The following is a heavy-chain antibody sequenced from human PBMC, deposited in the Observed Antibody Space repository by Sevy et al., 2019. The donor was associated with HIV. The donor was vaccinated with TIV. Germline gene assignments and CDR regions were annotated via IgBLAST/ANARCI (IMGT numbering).Heavy chain of an antibody. CDR1: GFTFSSYS. Sequence: GGSLRLSCAASGFTFSSYSMNWVRQAPGKGLEWVSSISSSSSYIYYADSVKGQFTISRDNAKNSLYLQMNSLRAEDMAVYYCASMYYYDSSGSRAFDIWGQGTMVTVSS. D-gene: IGHD3-22*01. CDR3: ASMYYYDSSGSRAFDI. V-gene: IGHV3-21*01. CDR2: ISSSSSYI. J-gene: IGHJ3*02.